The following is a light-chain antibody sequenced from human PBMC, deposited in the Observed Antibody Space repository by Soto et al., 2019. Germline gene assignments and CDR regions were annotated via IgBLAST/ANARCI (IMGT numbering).Light chain of an antibody. CDR1: SSNIVAGYD. V-gene: IGLV1-40*01. CDR2: DNN. Sequence: QAVVTQPPSVSGAPGQRVTISCSGSSSNIVAGYDVHWYQQLPGTAPKLLIYDNNNRPSGVPGRFSGSKSGTSASLAITGLQAEDEADYYCQSYVYIPSAHYVFGAWTKVTVL. CDR3: QSYVYIPSAHYV. J-gene: IGLJ1*01.